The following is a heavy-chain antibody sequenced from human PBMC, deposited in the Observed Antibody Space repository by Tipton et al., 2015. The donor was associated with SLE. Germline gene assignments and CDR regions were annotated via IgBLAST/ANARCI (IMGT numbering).Heavy chain of an antibody. CDR3: ATSPRTVAFDI. CDR2: IYSGGST. V-gene: IGHV3-53*01. D-gene: IGHD1-1*01. CDR1: GFTFSSYS. Sequence: SLRLSCAASGFTFSSYSMNWVRQAPGKGLEWVSVIYSGGSTYYADSVRGRFTISRDISKNTLYLQMNSLRAEDTAVYYCATSPRTVAFDIWGQGTMVTVSS. J-gene: IGHJ3*02.